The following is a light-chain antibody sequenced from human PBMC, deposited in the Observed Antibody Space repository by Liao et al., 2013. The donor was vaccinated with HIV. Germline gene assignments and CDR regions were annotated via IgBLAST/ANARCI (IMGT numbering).Light chain of an antibody. V-gene: IGLV3-1*01. CDR2: QDT. CDR3: QTWDSSNMI. Sequence: SYDLTQPPSVSVSPGQTASITCSGDKLGDKYTCWYQQKPGQSPVLVIYQDTKRPSGIPERFSGSNSGNTATLTISGTQTLDEADYYCQTWDSSNMIFGGGTKLTVL. J-gene: IGLJ2*01. CDR1: KLGDKY.